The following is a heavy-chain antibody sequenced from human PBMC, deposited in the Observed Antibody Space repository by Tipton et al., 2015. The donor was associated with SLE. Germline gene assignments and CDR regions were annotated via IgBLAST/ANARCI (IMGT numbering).Heavy chain of an antibody. J-gene: IGHJ4*02. Sequence: SLRLSCAASGVTFSGSAMHWVRQASGKGLEWVGRIRSKTNSYSTAYAASVRSRFTISRDDSKNTAYLQMNSMRTEDTAVYYCTRLCASSSCYASFDYWGQGTLVAVSS. D-gene: IGHD2-2*01. CDR2: IRSKTNSYST. V-gene: IGHV3-73*01. CDR1: GVTFSGSA. CDR3: TRLCASSSCYASFDY.